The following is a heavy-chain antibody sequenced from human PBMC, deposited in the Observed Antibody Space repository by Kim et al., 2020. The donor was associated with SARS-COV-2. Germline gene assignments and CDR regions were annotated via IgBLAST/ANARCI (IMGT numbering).Heavy chain of an antibody. CDR1: GGSISSYY. CDR3: SKARIGNFGGVTHFYY. Sequence: SETLSLTCTVSGGSISSYYWSWIRQPPGKGLEWIGYINYSRSTNYNPSLKSLNTISVDTSNNPISLKLSSVTAADTAVSYCSKARIGNFGGVTHFYY. D-gene: IGHD2-21*01. CDR2: INYSRST. V-gene: IGHV4-59*01. J-gene: IGHJ6*01.